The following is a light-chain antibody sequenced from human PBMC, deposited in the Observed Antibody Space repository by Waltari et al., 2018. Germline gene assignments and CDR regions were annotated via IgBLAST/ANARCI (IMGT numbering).Light chain of an antibody. CDR1: QTVLYRDNNKNY. J-gene: IGKJ4*01. CDR2: WAS. Sequence: DIVMTQSPDSLAVSLGERATINCKSSQTVLYRDNNKNYLTWYQQKPGQPPKLLFSWASIRESGVPDRLSASGSGTDFTLTISSLQPEDFATYYCQQADRLPLTFGGGTKVEIK. CDR3: QQADRLPLT. V-gene: IGKV4-1*01.